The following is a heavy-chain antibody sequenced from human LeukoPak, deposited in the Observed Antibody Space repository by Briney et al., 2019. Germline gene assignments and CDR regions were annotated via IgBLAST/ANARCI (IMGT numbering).Heavy chain of an antibody. CDR1: GGSLSSGDYY. CDR3: ARRYFYAPGNWYDP. Sequence: SETLSLTCSVSGGSLSSGDYYWSSIRQPPGKGLEWIGYIYYSGSTYYNPSLKGRLTISVDTSKNQFSLKLSSVTAADTAVYYCARRYFYAPGNWYDPWGQGTLVTVSS. CDR2: IYYSGST. V-gene: IGHV4-30-4*01. J-gene: IGHJ5*02. D-gene: IGHD3-10*01.